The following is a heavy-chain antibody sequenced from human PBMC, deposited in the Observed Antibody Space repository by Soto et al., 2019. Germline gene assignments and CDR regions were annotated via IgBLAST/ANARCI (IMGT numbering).Heavy chain of an antibody. J-gene: IGHJ4*02. Sequence: EVQLVESGGGLVQPGGSLRLSCATAGFSFGDYGMNWVRQAPGKGLEWVSYIRGSGSPIYYTDSVRGRFTISRDNAKNSLFLQMDSLRVEDMAVYYCVRDSRSPIPGITFDDWGPRTLVTVSS. CDR3: VRDSRSPIPGITFDD. CDR1: GFSFGDYG. D-gene: IGHD3-10*01. CDR2: IRGSGSPI. V-gene: IGHV3-48*01.